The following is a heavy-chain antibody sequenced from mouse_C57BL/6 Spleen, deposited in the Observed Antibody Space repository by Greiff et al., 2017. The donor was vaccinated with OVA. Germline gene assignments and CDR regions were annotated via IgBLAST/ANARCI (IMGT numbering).Heavy chain of an antibody. Sequence: VQLQQSGADLARPGASVKMSCKASGYTFTSYTMHWVKQRPGQGLEWIGYINPSSGYTKYNQKFKDKATLTADKSSSTAYMQLSSLTSEDAAVYYCAREDDYDWFAYWGQGTLVTVSA. V-gene: IGHV1-4*01. CDR1: GYTFTSYT. CDR2: INPSSGYT. CDR3: AREDDYDWFAY. J-gene: IGHJ3*01. D-gene: IGHD2-4*01.